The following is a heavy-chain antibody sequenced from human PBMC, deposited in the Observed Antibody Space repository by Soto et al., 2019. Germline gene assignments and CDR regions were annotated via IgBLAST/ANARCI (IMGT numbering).Heavy chain of an antibody. CDR2: IDYSGST. D-gene: IGHD3-22*01. Sequence: QVQLQESGPGLVKPSETLSLTCTVSGDSVRSGIYYWSWIRQPPGKRLELIGFIDYSGSTNHNPSLKSRVTISIDTSKNQFSLNLMSLTAADTAVYYCARVGYYSSDYLSKWFDPWGQGTLVTVSS. J-gene: IGHJ5*02. V-gene: IGHV4-61*01. CDR3: ARVGYYSSDYLSKWFDP. CDR1: GDSVRSGIYY.